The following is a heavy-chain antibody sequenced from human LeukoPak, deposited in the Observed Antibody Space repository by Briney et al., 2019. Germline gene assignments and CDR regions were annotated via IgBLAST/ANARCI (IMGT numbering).Heavy chain of an antibody. J-gene: IGHJ4*02. D-gene: IGHD2-2*01. CDR3: AKSGLLVPTTISLDY. CDR1: GFTFSSYA. V-gene: IGHV3-23*01. CDR2: ISGSGDST. Sequence: GGSLRLSCAASGFTFSSYAMSWVRQAPGKGLEWVSAISGSGDSTYYADSVKGRFTISRDNSKNTLYLQMNSLRAEDTAVYYCAKSGLLVPTTISLDYWGQGTLVTVSS.